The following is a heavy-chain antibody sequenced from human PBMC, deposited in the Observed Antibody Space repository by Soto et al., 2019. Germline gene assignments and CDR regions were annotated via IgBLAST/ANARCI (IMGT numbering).Heavy chain of an antibody. CDR1: GGSFSGYY. J-gene: IGHJ6*03. CDR3: ASSRSGRGEFYFYYMDV. Sequence: SETLSLTCAIYGGSFSGYYWTVIRQSPGKGLEWIGEISHTGSTHYNPSLKSRVTMSVDTAKTQFSLKMTSVTAADTAVYFCASSRSGRGEFYFYYMDVWGAGTPVTVSS. D-gene: IGHD7-27*01. CDR2: ISHTGST. V-gene: IGHV4-34*01.